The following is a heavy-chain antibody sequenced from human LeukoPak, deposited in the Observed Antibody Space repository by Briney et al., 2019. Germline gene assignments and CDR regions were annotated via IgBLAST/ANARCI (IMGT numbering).Heavy chain of an antibody. Sequence: SETLSLTCAVYGESFSGYYWSWIRQPPGKGLEWIGEIYHSGSTNYNPSLKSRVTISVDKSKNQFSLKLSSVTAADTAVYYCARPKTGSDAFDIWGQGTMVTVSS. V-gene: IGHV4-34*01. J-gene: IGHJ3*02. CDR3: ARPKTGSDAFDI. CDR2: IYHSGST. D-gene: IGHD3-9*01. CDR1: GESFSGYY.